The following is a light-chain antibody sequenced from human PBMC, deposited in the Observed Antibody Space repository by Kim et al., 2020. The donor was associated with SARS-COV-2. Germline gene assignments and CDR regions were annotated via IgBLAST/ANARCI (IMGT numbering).Light chain of an antibody. CDR3: QQCKGAPWT. J-gene: IGKJ1*01. CDR2: AES. CDR1: QGISNY. Sequence: SVGDRGTSTSRASQGISNYLAWYQQKPGKVPKLLIYAESALRSGVPSRFSGSGSGTDFTLTITSLQPEDVAVYYCQQCKGAPWTFGHGTKVDIK. V-gene: IGKV1-27*01.